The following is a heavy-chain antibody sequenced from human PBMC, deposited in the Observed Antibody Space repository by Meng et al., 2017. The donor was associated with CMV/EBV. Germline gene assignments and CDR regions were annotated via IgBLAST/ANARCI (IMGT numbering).Heavy chain of an antibody. CDR2: ISSSSSYI. CDR3: ASMDSSGYSVDY. J-gene: IGHJ4*02. V-gene: IGHV3-21*01. D-gene: IGHD3-22*01. Sequence: GESLKISCAASGFTFSSYSMNWVRQAPGKGLEWVSSISSSSSYIYYADSVKGRFTISRDNAKNSLYLQMNSLRAEDTAVYYCASMDSSGYSVDYWGQGTLVTVSS. CDR1: GFTFSSYS.